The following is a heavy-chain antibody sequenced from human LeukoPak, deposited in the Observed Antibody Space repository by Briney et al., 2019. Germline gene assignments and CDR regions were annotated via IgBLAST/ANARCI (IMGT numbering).Heavy chain of an antibody. CDR3: ASGYYDILTGPMDFDY. Sequence: SETLSLTCTVSGVSISSYYWSWIRQPPGKGLEWLGYIYYSGSTNYNPSLKSRVTISVDTSKNQFSLKLSSVTAADTAVYYCASGYYDILTGPMDFDYWGQGTLVTVSS. CDR2: IYYSGST. CDR1: GVSISSYY. J-gene: IGHJ4*02. D-gene: IGHD3-9*01. V-gene: IGHV4-59*01.